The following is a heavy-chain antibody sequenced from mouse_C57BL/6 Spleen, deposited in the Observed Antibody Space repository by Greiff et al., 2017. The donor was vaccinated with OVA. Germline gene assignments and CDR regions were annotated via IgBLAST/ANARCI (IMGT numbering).Heavy chain of an antibody. CDR3: ARNYDGCYDY. J-gene: IGHJ2*01. CDR2: ISSGSSTI. Sequence: EAMLVESGGGLVKPGGSLKLSCAASGFTFSDYGMHWVRKAPEKGLEWVAYISSGSSTIYYADTEMGRFSMSSDNAKNTLFLQMTSLRSEYTAMYYWARNYDGCYDYWGQGTTLTVSS. V-gene: IGHV5-17*01. D-gene: IGHD2-3*01. CDR1: GFTFSDYG.